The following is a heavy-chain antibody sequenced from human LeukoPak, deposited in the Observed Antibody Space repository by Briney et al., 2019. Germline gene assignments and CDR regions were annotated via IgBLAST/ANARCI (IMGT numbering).Heavy chain of an antibody. D-gene: IGHD3-16*02. CDR1: GFNFNSFA. V-gene: IGHV3-23*01. CDR3: AKSLGVGGCTRYKGFDQ. Sequence: GGSLRLSCAASGFNFNSFAMNWVRQAPGKGLEWVSSISGSDGTSHYADFVKGRFTISRDNSKNTLYLQMNSLRAEDTAAYYCAKSLGVGGCTRYKGFDQWGQGTLVVVSS. J-gene: IGHJ4*02. CDR2: ISGSDGTS.